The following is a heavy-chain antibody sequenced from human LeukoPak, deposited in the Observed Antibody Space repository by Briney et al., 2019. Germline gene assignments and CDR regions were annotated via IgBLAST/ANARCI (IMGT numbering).Heavy chain of an antibody. Sequence: PSETLSLTCTVSGGSISGYYWSWIRQPPGKGLEWIGFVHYSGNTKYNPSLQSRVTMSVDTAKNQFTLKLFSVTAADTAVYYCARAGQERYFDYWGQGTLVTVSS. CDR3: ARAGQERYFDY. CDR1: GGSISGYY. CDR2: VHYSGNT. D-gene: IGHD5-24*01. V-gene: IGHV4-59*08. J-gene: IGHJ4*02.